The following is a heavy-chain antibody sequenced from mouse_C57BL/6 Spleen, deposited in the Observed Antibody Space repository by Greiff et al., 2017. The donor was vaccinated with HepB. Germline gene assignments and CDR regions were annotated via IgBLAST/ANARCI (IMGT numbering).Heavy chain of an antibody. V-gene: IGHV5-16*01. D-gene: IGHD4-1*01. CDR1: GFTFSDYY. CDR3: ARERANWDHYFDY. J-gene: IGHJ2*01. CDR2: INYDGSST. Sequence: EVKLVESEGGLVQPGRSMKLSCTASGFTFSDYYMAWVRQVPEKGLEWVANINYDGSSTYYLDSLKSRFIISRDNAKNILYLQMSSLKSEDTATYYCARERANWDHYFDYWGQGTTLTVSS.